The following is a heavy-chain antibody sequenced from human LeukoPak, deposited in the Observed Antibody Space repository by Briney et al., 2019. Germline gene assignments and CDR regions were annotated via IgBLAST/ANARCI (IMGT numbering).Heavy chain of an antibody. CDR1: GYTFTGYY. CDR3: ARDLHSSGTDI. J-gene: IGHJ3*02. V-gene: IGHV1-2*02. CDR2: INPNSGGT. D-gene: IGHD6-19*01. Sequence: ASVKVSCKASGYTFTGYYMHWVRQTPGQGLEWMGWINPNSGGTNYAQKFQGRVSMTRDTSISTAYMELSSLRSDDTAVYYCARDLHSSGTDIWGQGTMVTVSS.